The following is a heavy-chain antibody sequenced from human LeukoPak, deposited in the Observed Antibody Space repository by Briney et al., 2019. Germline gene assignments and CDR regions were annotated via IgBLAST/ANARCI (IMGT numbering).Heavy chain of an antibody. Sequence: ASVTVSCKASGYTFTSYGISWLRQAPGQGLEWMGWMNPNSGNTGYAQKFQGRVTMTRNTSISTAYMELSSLRSEDTAVYYCARASGAAEDYWGQGTLVTVSS. J-gene: IGHJ4*02. V-gene: IGHV1-8*02. CDR3: ARASGAAEDY. CDR2: MNPNSGNT. D-gene: IGHD6-13*01. CDR1: GYTFTSYG.